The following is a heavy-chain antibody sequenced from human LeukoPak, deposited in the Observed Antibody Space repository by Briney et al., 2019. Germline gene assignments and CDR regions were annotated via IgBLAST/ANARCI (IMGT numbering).Heavy chain of an antibody. CDR2: IKQDGSEK. CDR1: GFTFSGSG. J-gene: IGHJ4*02. Sequence: PGGSLRLSCAASGFTFSGSGMLWVRQAPGKGLEWVANIKQDGSEKNYVASVKGRFTISRDNAKNSLYLQMNSLRAEDTALYYCARGRWAPFDCWGQGTLVTVSS. V-gene: IGHV3-7*01. D-gene: IGHD6-13*01. CDR3: ARGRWAPFDC.